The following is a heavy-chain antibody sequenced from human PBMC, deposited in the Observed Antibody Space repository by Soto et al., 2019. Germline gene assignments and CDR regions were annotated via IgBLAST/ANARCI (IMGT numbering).Heavy chain of an antibody. J-gene: IGHJ4*02. Sequence: EVQLLESGGGLVQPGGSLRLSCVASGFSFSSYAMGWVRQAPGKGLEWVSYISSSSSTIYYADSVKGRFTISRDNAKNSLYLQMNSLRDEDTAVYYCARRFGKRDYGDYWGQGTLVTVSS. CDR3: ARRFGKRDYGDY. V-gene: IGHV3-48*02. CDR1: GFSFSSYA. D-gene: IGHD3-16*01. CDR2: ISSSSSTI.